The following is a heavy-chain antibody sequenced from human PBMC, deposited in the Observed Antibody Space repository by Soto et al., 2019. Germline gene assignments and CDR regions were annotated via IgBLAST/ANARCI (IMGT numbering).Heavy chain of an antibody. CDR2: IYYSGST. CDR1: GGSISSSSYY. D-gene: IGHD1-26*01. J-gene: IGHJ4*02. V-gene: IGHV4-39*01. Sequence: SETLSLTCTVSGGSISSSSYYWGWIRQPPGKGLEWIGSIYYSGSTYYNPSLKSRVTISVDTSKNQFSLKLSSVTAADTAVYYCARQGWELYYFDYWGQGTLVTVSS. CDR3: ARQGWELYYFDY.